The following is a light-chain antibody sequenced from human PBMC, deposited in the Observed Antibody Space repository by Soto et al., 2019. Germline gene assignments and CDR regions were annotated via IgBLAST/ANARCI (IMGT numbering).Light chain of an antibody. V-gene: IGKV3-20*01. CDR3: QQHGSSPRT. J-gene: IGKJ1*01. CDR2: GAS. Sequence: ESVLTKSRATLSLSPGEIDPLSCRASQSVSSYLAWYQQKPGQAPSLLMHGASSRAAGIPERFGGSGSGTDFTLTISRLEPEDFAVYYCQQHGSSPRTFGQGTKV. CDR1: QSVSSY.